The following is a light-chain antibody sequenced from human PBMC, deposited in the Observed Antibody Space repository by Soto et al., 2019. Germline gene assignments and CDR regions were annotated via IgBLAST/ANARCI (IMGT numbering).Light chain of an antibody. J-gene: IGKJ2*01. V-gene: IGKV2-30*01. CDR3: MQGTYWPNA. CDR1: QSLAYSDGNTY. CDR2: KVS. Sequence: DVVMTQSPLSLPVTLGQPASISCRSSQSLAYSDGNTYLSWFQQRPGQSPRRLIYKVSNRDSVVPDRFSGSGSGTDFTLKISRVEAEDVGVYYCMQGTYWPNAFGQGTKLEIK.